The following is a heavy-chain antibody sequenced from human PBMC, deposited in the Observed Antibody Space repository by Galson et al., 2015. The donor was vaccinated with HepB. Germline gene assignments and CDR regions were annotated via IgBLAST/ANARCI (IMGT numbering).Heavy chain of an antibody. CDR1: GFTFTNAW. J-gene: IGHJ4*02. Sequence: SLRLSCAASGFTFTNAWMSWVRQAPGKGLEWVGRIGSNLDGGTQDYAAPVKGRFTISRDDSKNTLFLQMNRLKTEDTAMYFYTTVDLSFGYGDEVDWGQGTLVTVSS. CDR2: IGSNLDGGTQ. D-gene: IGHD4-17*01. CDR3: TTVDLSFGYGDEVD. V-gene: IGHV3-15*04.